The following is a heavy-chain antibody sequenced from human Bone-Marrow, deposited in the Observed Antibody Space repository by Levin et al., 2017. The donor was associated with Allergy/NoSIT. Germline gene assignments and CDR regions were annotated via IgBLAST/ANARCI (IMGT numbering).Heavy chain of an antibody. J-gene: IGHJ4*02. CDR2: IKSKAVGGTA. D-gene: IGHD3-3*01. CDR3: TTDLGWSGGDY. V-gene: IGHV3-15*01. CDR1: GFTFNNAY. Sequence: RPGGSLRLSCTVSGFTFNNAYLTWVRQAPGKGLEWVGHIKSKAVGGTATYAAPVKGRFTISRDDSKNTMYLQINSLKTEDTAVYHCTTDLGWSGGDYWGRGTLVTVSS.